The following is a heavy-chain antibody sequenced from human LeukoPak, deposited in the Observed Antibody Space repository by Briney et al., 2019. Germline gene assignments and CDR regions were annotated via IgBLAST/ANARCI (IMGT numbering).Heavy chain of an antibody. Sequence: GGSLRLSCAASGFTVSSNYLSWVRQAPGKGLVWVSALHSGGHTFYADSVRGRFTISRDISKNTLYLQMNSLRAEDTAVYYCANSGWYFDAFDIWGQGTMVTVSS. CDR3: ANSGWYFDAFDI. CDR2: LHSGGHT. J-gene: IGHJ3*02. CDR1: GFTVSSNY. V-gene: IGHV3-53*01. D-gene: IGHD6-19*01.